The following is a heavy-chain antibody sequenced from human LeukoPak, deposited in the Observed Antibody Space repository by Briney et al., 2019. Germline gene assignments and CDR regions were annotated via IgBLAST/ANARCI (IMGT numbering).Heavy chain of an antibody. Sequence: ASVKVSCKASGYTFTGYCLHWVRQAPGQGLEWMGWIRPNSGDTNYAQKFQGRVTMTRDTSISTAYMELSSLRSDDTAVYYCARLASVPGWGQGTLVTVSS. CDR3: ARLASVPG. J-gene: IGHJ1*01. V-gene: IGHV1-2*02. CDR2: IRPNSGDT. CDR1: GYTFTGYC. D-gene: IGHD6-19*01.